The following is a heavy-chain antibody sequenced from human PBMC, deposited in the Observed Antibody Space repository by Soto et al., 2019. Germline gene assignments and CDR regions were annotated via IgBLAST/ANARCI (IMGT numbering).Heavy chain of an antibody. V-gene: IGHV4-30-2*01. J-gene: IGHJ4*02. D-gene: IGHD3-22*01. CDR2: IYHSGST. Sequence: SETLSLTCAVSGGSISSGGYSWSWIRQPPGKGLEWIGYIYHSGSTYYNPSLKSRVTISVDTSKNQFSLKLSSVTAADTAVYYCARWLGDYWGQGTLVTVSS. CDR3: ARWLGDY. CDR1: GGSISSGGYS.